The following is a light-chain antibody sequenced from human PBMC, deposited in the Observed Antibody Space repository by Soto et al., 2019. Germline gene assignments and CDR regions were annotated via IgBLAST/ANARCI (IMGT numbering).Light chain of an antibody. CDR2: GAS. J-gene: IGKJ2*01. Sequence: EIVLTQSPGTLSLSQGEIATLSCRASQSVSSTYFAWYQQRPGQAPRLLIYGASNSATGIPDRFSGSGSVTGFTLTISRLQPADFDVYSFQQYGSPDYTFGQETRLEIK. CDR1: QSVSSTY. CDR3: QQYGSPDYT. V-gene: IGKV3-20*01.